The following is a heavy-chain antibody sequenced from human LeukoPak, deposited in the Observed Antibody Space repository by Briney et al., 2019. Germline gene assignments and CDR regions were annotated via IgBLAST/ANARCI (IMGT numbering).Heavy chain of an antibody. CDR2: ISAYKGNT. J-gene: IGHJ4*02. D-gene: IGHD2-2*01. Sequence: ASVKVSCKASGYNFTTYGISWVRQAPGQGLEWMGWISAYKGNTNYAQKLQGRVTMTTDASTSTAYMELSSLRSEDTAVYYCARDQGSSTSCYHYWGQGTLVTVSS. CDR1: GYNFTTYG. CDR3: ARDQGSSTSCYHY. V-gene: IGHV1-18*01.